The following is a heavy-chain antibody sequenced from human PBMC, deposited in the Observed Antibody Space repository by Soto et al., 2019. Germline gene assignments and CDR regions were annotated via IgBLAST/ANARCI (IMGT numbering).Heavy chain of an antibody. CDR1: GGSISSGGYY. CDR3: ASNPWTIAAAAFDP. Sequence: SETLSLTCTVSGGSISSGGYYWSWIRQHPGKGLEWIGYIYYSGSTYYNPSLKSRVTISVDTSKNQFSLKLGSVTAADTAVYYCASNPWTIAAAAFDPWGQGTLVTVSS. V-gene: IGHV4-31*03. J-gene: IGHJ5*02. CDR2: IYYSGST. D-gene: IGHD6-13*01.